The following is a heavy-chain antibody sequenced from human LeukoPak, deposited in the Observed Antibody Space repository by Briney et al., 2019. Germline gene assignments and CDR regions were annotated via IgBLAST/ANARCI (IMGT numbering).Heavy chain of an antibody. CDR3: ARDLGGPTNWFDP. D-gene: IGHD3-16*01. CDR2: INPSGGST. CDR1: GYTFTSYY. J-gene: IGHJ5*02. V-gene: IGHV1-46*01. Sequence: ASVKVSCKASGYTFTSYYMHWVRQAPGQGLEWMGIINPSGGSTSYAQKFQGRVTMTRGTSTSTVYMELSSLRSDDTAVYYCARDLGGPTNWFDPWGQGTLVTVSS.